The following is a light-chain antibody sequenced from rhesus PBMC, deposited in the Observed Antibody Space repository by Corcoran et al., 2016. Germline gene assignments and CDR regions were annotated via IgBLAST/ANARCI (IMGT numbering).Light chain of an antibody. Sequence: DIQMTQSPSSLSASVGDRVTITCRASQGISTYLHWYQQKPGKAPKRLIYAASSLESGVPSRFSGSGSGTDVTLTISSLQPEDFATYYCLQYNSNPLTFGGGTKVEIK. CDR1: QGISTY. J-gene: IGKJ4*01. CDR3: LQYNSNPLT. V-gene: IGKV1-43*01. CDR2: AAS.